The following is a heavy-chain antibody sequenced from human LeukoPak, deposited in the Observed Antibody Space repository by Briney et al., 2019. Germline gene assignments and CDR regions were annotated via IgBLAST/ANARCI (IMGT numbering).Heavy chain of an antibody. D-gene: IGHD6-6*01. Sequence: KAGGSLRLSGAAFGFTFISYWMSWARQAAGRGLEWVAKIKLDGSEKYYVDSVKGRFTISRDNAKNSLYLQMNSLRAEDTAVYYCASYSSSSDYYYYYYMDVWGKGTTVTVSS. CDR1: GFTFISYW. CDR2: IKLDGSEK. J-gene: IGHJ6*03. V-gene: IGHV3-7*01. CDR3: ASYSSSSDYYYYYYMDV.